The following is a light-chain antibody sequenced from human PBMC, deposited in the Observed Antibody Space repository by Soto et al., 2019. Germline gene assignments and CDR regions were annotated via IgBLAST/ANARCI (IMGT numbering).Light chain of an antibody. J-gene: IGKJ4*01. CDR1: QSVSSN. V-gene: IGKV3D-15*01. CDR2: DIS. Sequence: EIVMTQSPATLSVSPGERATLSCRASQSVSSNLAWYQQKPGQAPSLLIYDISARATGIPTRFSGSGSGTEFTLTISSLQSEDFAVYYCQQYHDWPLTFGGGTK. CDR3: QQYHDWPLT.